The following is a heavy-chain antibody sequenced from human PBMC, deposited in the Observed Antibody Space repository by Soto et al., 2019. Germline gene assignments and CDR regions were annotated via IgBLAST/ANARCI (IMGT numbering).Heavy chain of an antibody. CDR2: INAGTGQV. CDR3: ARVMAVQAFDI. D-gene: IGHD4-17*01. CDR1: GYIFTRYG. J-gene: IGHJ3*02. V-gene: IGHV1-3*01. Sequence: ASVKVSCKASGYIFTRYGIHWVRQAPGQGLEWVGWINAGTGQVKYSQKFQSRVSITRDTSASTAYMELSSLKSEDTAVYYCARVMAVQAFDIWGQGTKVTVSS.